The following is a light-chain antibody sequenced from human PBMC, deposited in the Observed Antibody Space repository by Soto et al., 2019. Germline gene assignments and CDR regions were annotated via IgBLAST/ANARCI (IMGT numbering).Light chain of an antibody. J-gene: IGLJ1*01. CDR2: EVS. V-gene: IGLV2-8*01. CDR1: STDVGGYNY. Sequence: QSVLTQYPSASGSPGQSVTISCTGTSTDVGGYNYVSWYQQYPGKAPQLMIYEVSKRPSGVPDRFSGSKSGNTASLTVSGLQAEDEADYYCSSYAGSNLYVFGTGTKVTVL. CDR3: SSYAGSNLYV.